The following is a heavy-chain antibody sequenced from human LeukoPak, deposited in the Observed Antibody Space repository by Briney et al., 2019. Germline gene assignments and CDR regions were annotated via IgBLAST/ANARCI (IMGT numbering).Heavy chain of an antibody. CDR1: GYSISTDYH. CDR2: MHHSGST. D-gene: IGHD3-10*01. V-gene: IGHV4-38-2*02. CDR3: ARDRSYYTFDY. Sequence: SETLSLTCAVSGYSISTDYHWGWIRQPPGKGLEWIGAMHHSGSTYYNPSLKSRVTISVDTSKNQVSLKLNSETAADTAVYYCARDRSYYTFDYWGQGTLVVVSA. J-gene: IGHJ4*02.